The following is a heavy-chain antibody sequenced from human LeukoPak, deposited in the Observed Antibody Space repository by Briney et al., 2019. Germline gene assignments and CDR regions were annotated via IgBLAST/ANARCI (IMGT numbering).Heavy chain of an antibody. Sequence: GGSPRPSFAASGFTSCTFTMTRVAQAPGRGLKWVSSISSSSSYIYYADSVKGRFTISRDNSKNTLYLQMNSLRAEDTAVYYCARDGSSSGVDYWGQGTLVTVSS. J-gene: IGHJ4*02. V-gene: IGHV3-21*04. D-gene: IGHD3-22*01. CDR2: ISSSSSYI. CDR3: ARDGSSSGVDY. CDR1: GFTSCTFT.